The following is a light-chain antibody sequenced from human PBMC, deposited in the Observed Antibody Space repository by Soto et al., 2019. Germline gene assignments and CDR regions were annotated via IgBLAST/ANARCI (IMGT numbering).Light chain of an antibody. V-gene: IGLV1-40*01. CDR2: SDI. CDR1: GSNIGASYD. J-gene: IGLJ2*01. Sequence: QPVLTQPPSVSGAPGQRVTISCAGYGSNIGASYDVHWYQQLPGTAPKLLIFSDINRPSGVPARFSASKSGSSASLAISGLQAEDEADYYCQSYDSVLSAAVFGGGTKLTVL. CDR3: QSYDSVLSAAV.